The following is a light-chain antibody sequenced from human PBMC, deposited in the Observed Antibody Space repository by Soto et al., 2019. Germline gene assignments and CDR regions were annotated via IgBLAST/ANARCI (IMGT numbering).Light chain of an antibody. CDR1: EDINNY. J-gene: IGKJ3*01. CDR2: DAS. V-gene: IGKV1-33*01. Sequence: DIQMTQSPSSLSASVGDRVTIICQATEDINNYLIWYQQKPGRAPKLLIYDASNLETGVPSRFSGSGSGTDFFLTITNLQPEDTATYYCQQYDNLPRATFGPGTKVEIK. CDR3: QQYDNLPRAT.